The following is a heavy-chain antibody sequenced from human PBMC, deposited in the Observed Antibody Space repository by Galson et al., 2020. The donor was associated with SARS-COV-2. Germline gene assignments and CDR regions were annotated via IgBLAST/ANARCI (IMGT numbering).Heavy chain of an antibody. CDR2: IYTIETT. CDR1: GGSISSNSYS. J-gene: IGHJ6*03. CDR3: AKGRYRNDYYFHYMDV. D-gene: IGHD5-18*01. V-gene: IGHV4-61*02. Sequence: SETLSLTCAVSGGSISSNSYSWNRLRQPAGKGLEWIGRIYTIETTNYNPSLKSRVTISVDTSKNQFSLELSSVTAADTAVYYCAKGRYRNDYYFHYMDVWGKGTMVTISS.